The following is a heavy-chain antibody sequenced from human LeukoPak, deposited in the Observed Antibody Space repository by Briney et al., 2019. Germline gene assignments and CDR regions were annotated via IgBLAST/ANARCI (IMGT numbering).Heavy chain of an antibody. D-gene: IGHD6-6*01. V-gene: IGHV3-74*01. CDR2: INSDGSST. J-gene: IGHJ4*02. CDR3: GGSSIAARPARY. CDR1: GFTFSSYW. Sequence: PGGSLRLSCAASGFTFSSYWMHWVRQAPGKGLVWVSRINSDGSSTSYADSVKGRFTISRDNAKNTLYLQMNSLRAEDTAVYSGGGSSIAARPARYWGQGTLVTVSS.